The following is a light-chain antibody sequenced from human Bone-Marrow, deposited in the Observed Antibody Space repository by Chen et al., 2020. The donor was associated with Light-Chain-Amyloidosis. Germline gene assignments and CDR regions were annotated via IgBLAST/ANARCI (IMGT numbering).Light chain of an antibody. CDR3: KQYENSPYQ. V-gene: IGKV1-33*01. Sequence: IQMTQSPSSLSASVGERVTITCQARQDITFYLNWYQHKPGTAPKLLISDATNLGPGVPSRVSGRGYGTHFTSTISSLQPEDIATYYCKQYENSPYQFGQGTRLDI. CDR2: DAT. J-gene: IGKJ2*01. CDR1: QDITFY.